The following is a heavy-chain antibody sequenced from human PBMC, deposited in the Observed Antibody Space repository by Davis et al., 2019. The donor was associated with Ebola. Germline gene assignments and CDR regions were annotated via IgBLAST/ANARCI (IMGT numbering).Heavy chain of an antibody. V-gene: IGHV3-74*01. Sequence: GESLKISCAASGFTFSNYWMHWVRQAPGKGLVWVSRINSEGSDTDYADSVKGRFTISRDNAKNTLYLQMNNLRVEDTAVYYCATLPGYYWGQGTLVTVSS. J-gene: IGHJ4*02. CDR2: INSEGSDT. D-gene: IGHD1-26*01. CDR3: ATLPGYY. CDR1: GFTFSNYW.